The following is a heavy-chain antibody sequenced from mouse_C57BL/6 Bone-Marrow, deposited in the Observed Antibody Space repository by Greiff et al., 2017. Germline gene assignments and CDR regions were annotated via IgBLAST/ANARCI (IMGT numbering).Heavy chain of an antibody. CDR1: GYTFTDYY. CDR3: AKVVAPYYYAMDY. CDR2: FYPGSGNT. V-gene: IGHV1-76*01. J-gene: IGHJ4*01. D-gene: IGHD1-1*01. Sequence: VQLQQSGAELVRPGASVKLSCKASGYTFTDYYINWVKQRPGQGLEWIARFYPGSGNTYYNEKFKGKATLTAEKSSSTAYMQLSSLTSEDSAVYFCAKVVAPYYYAMDYWGQGTSVTVSS.